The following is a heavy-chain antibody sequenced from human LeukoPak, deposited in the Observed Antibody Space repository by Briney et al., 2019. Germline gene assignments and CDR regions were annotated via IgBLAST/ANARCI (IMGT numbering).Heavy chain of an antibody. Sequence: PGGSLRLSCAASGFTFSSYGMHWVRQAPGKGLEWVAVIWYDGSNKYYADSVKGRFTISRDNSKNTLYPQMNSLRAEDTAVYYCAGSRWLVTPFDYWGQGTLVTVSS. D-gene: IGHD6-19*01. J-gene: IGHJ4*02. V-gene: IGHV3-33*01. CDR2: IWYDGSNK. CDR1: GFTFSSYG. CDR3: AGSRWLVTPFDY.